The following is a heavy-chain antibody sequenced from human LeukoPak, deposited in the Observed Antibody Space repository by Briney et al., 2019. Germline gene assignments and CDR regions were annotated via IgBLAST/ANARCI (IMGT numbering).Heavy chain of an antibody. D-gene: IGHD4-17*01. CDR3: AKGGASVTRYVDY. CDR2: MPNSGENT. V-gene: IGHV3-30*02. Sequence: GGSLRLSCAASGFTFSSYSMQWVRQTPGKGLEWVGIMPNSGENTFYGEAVKGRFTISRDNSQNTLYLQMNSLRPEDTAVYYCAKGGASVTRYVDYWGQGTLVTVSS. J-gene: IGHJ4*02. CDR1: GFTFSSYS.